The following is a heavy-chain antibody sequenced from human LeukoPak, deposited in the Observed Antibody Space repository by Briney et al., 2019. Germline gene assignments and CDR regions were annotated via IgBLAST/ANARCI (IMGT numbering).Heavy chain of an antibody. CDR3: ARDLDMDTTYFDF. CDR1: GFTFSAYT. J-gene: IGHJ4*02. D-gene: IGHD5-18*01. V-gene: IGHV3-21*01. CDR2: ISSSGTYI. Sequence: GGSLRLSCSASGFTFSAYTMNWVRQAPGKGLDWVSSISSSGTYINYADSVKGRFTISRDNAKNSLYLQMNSLRAEDTAVYYCARDLDMDTTYFDFWGQGTLVTVSS.